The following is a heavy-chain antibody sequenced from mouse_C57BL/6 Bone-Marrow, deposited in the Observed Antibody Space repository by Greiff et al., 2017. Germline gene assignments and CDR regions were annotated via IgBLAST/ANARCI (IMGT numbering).Heavy chain of an antibody. CDR1: GYAFSSSW. V-gene: IGHV1-82*01. CDR3: AREGYYGSRRVGFAY. J-gene: IGHJ3*01. CDR2: INPGDGDT. Sequence: QVQLQQSGPELVKPGASVKISCTASGYAFSSSWMNWVKQRPGKGLEWIGRINPGDGDTNYNGKFKGKATLTADKSSSTAYMQLSSLTSEDSAVYFCAREGYYGSRRVGFAYWGQGTLVTVSA. D-gene: IGHD1-1*01.